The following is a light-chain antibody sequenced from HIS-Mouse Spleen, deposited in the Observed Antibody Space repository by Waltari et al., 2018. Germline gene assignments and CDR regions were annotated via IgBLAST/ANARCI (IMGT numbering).Light chain of an antibody. CDR1: QSVLYSSNNKNY. Sequence: DIVMTQSPDSLAVSLGERATINCKSSQSVLYSSNNKNYLACYQQKPGQPPKLLIYWASTRGSGVPDRFSDSGSGTDFNLTISSLQAEDVAFYYCQQYYSTPPTFGQGTKVEIK. J-gene: IGKJ1*01. V-gene: IGKV4-1*01. CDR2: WAS. CDR3: QQYYSTPPT.